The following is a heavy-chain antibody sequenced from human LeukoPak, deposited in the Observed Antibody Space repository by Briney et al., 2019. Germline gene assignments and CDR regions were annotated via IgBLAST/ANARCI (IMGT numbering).Heavy chain of an antibody. CDR1: GFTFSSYA. Sequence: GGSLRLSCAASGFTFSSYAMSWVRQAPGKGLEWVAFLRYDGSNKYHAESVKGRFTISRDNSKNTLFLQMNSLRAEDTAVYYCARVNLWFGELENYFDYWGQGTLVTVSS. V-gene: IGHV3-30*02. J-gene: IGHJ4*02. D-gene: IGHD3-10*01. CDR2: LRYDGSNK. CDR3: ARVNLWFGELENYFDY.